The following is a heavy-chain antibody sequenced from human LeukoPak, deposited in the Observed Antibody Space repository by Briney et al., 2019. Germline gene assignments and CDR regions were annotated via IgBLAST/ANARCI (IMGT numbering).Heavy chain of an antibody. D-gene: IGHD2-2*01. J-gene: IGHJ4*02. CDR1: GFTFSSYA. CDR3: AKDGPRGRRVVPAAIAFDY. Sequence: QPGGSLRLSCAASGFTFSSYAMSWVRQAPGKGLEWVSAISGSGGSTYYADSVKGRFTISRDNSKNTLYLQMNSLRAEDTAVYYCAKDGPRGRRVVPAAIAFDYWGQGTLVTVSS. CDR2: ISGSGGST. V-gene: IGHV3-23*01.